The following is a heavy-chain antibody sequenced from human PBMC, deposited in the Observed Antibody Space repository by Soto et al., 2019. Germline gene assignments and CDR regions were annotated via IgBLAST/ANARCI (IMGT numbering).Heavy chain of an antibody. CDR1: GGSISSYY. J-gene: IGHJ4*02. V-gene: IGHV4-4*07. Sequence: QVQLQESGPGLVKPSETLSLTCTVSGGSISSYYWSWIRQPAGKGLEWIGRIYTSGSTNYNPSLKSRVTMSVDTAKNQFSLKLSSVTAADTAVYYCARVGCSSTSCHYDREGYFAYWGQGTLVTVSS. CDR3: ARVGCSSTSCHYDREGYFAY. CDR2: IYTSGST. D-gene: IGHD2-2*01.